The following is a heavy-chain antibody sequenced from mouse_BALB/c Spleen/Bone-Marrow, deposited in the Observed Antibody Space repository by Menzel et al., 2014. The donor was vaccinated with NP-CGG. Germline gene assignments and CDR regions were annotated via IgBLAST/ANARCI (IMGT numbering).Heavy chain of an antibody. CDR2: IRLKSNNYAT. CDR1: GFTFSNYW. Sequence: DVKLVESGGGLVQPGGSMKLSCVASGFTFSNYWMNWVRQSPEKGLEWVAEIRLKSNNYATHYAESVKGRFTISRDDSKSIVYLQMNNLIAEDTIIYYYTSPYDYPFAYWGQGTLVTVSA. D-gene: IGHD2-4*01. J-gene: IGHJ3*01. V-gene: IGHV6-6*02. CDR3: TSPYDYPFAY.